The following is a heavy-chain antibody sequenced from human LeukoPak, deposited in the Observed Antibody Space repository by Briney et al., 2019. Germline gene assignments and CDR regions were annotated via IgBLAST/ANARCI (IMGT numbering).Heavy chain of an antibody. CDR3: ATYRQVLLPFES. D-gene: IGHD5-18*01. Sequence: GGSLRLSCTVSGFTVSTNSMSWVRQPPGKGLEWVSSIFPSGGEIHYADSVRGRFTISRDNSKSILSLQMNSLIAEDTAIYYCATYRQVLLPFESWGQGTLVTVSS. J-gene: IGHJ4*02. CDR1: GFTVSTNS. CDR2: IFPSGGEI. V-gene: IGHV3-53*01.